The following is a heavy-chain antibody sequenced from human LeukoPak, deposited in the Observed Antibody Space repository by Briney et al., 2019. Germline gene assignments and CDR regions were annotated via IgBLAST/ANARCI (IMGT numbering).Heavy chain of an antibody. V-gene: IGHV7-4-1*02. D-gene: IGHD1-26*01. Sequence: ASVKVSCKASGYTFSSYAISWVRQAPGQGLEWMGWINTNTGNPTYAQGFTGRFVFSLDTSVSTAYLQISSLKAEDTAVYYCARDLIEWELGAGDVWGQGTTVTVSS. J-gene: IGHJ6*02. CDR1: GYTFSSYA. CDR3: ARDLIEWELGAGDV. CDR2: INTNTGNP.